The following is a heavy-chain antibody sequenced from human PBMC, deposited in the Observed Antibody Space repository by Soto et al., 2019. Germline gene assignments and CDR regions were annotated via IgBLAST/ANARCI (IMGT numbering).Heavy chain of an antibody. CDR2: IDPSDSFT. CDR1: GYSFTNSR. Sequence: GESLKISCKGSGYSFTNSRINWVRQMPGKGLEWMGRIDPSDSFTNYSPSFQGHVTISTDKSMSTAYLQWSSLKASDTAIYYCARESVTIYQPRGWFDPWGQGTLVTVSS. J-gene: IGHJ5*02. D-gene: IGHD3-9*01. V-gene: IGHV5-10-1*01. CDR3: ARESVTIYQPRGWFDP.